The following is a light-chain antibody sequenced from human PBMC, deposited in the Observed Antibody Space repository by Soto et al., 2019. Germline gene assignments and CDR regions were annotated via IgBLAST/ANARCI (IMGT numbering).Light chain of an antibody. CDR1: SSDVGNYNL. V-gene: IGLV2-23*02. Sequence: QSVLTQPASVSGSPGQSSTLSCTGTSSDVGNYNLVSWYQQHPGKAPKLMIYEVSKRPSGVSNRFSGSKSGNTASLTISGLQAEDEADYYCCSYAGSSTPLIFGTGTKVTVL. CDR3: CSYAGSSTPLI. CDR2: EVS. J-gene: IGLJ1*01.